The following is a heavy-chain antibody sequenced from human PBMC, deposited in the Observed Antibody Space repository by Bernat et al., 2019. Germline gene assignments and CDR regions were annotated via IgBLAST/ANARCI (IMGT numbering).Heavy chain of an antibody. CDR1: GFTFSSYA. CDR2: ISYDGSNK. CDR3: ASDYCSGGSCYLLTPTCHPPVPCSPGDY. V-gene: IGHV3-30-3*01. J-gene: IGHJ4*02. D-gene: IGHD2-15*01. Sequence: QVQLVESGGGVVQPGRSLRLSCAASGFTFSSYAMHWVRQAPGKGLEWVAVISYDGSNKYYADSVKGRFTISRDNSKNTLYLQMNSLRAEDTAVYYCASDYCSGGSCYLLTPTCHPPVPCSPGDYWRQGTLVTVSS.